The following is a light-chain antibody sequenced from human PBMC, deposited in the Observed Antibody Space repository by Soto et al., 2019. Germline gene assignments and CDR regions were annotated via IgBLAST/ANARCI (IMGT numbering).Light chain of an antibody. J-gene: IGKJ1*01. V-gene: IGKV3-15*01. CDR3: QQYNNWPRT. CDR1: QSVSSN. Sequence: EIVMTQSPATLSVSPVEGATLSCRASQSVSSNLAWYQQKPGQAPRLLIYGASTRATGIPARFSGSGSGTEFTLTISSLQSEDFAVYYCQQYNNWPRTFGQGTKVDIK. CDR2: GAS.